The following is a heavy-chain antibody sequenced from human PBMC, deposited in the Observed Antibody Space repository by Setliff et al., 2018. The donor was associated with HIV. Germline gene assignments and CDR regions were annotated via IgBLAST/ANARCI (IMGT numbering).Heavy chain of an antibody. Sequence: SETLSLTCTVSGGSISSYYWSWIRQPPGKGLEWIGYIYTSGSINYNPSLKSRVTISVDTSKNQFSLKLSSVTAADTAVYYCVRAGYCSSASCYFSGWFDPWGQETLVTVSS. CDR3: VRAGYCSSASCYFSGWFDP. CDR2: IYTSGSI. J-gene: IGHJ5*02. V-gene: IGHV4-4*08. D-gene: IGHD2-2*01. CDR1: GGSISSYY.